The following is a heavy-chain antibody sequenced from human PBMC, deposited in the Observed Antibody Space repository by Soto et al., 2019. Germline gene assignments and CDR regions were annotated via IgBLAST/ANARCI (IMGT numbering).Heavy chain of an antibody. J-gene: IGHJ4*02. Sequence: GGSLRLSCAASGFTFSSYAMSWVRQAPGKGLEWVSAISGSGGSTYYADSVKGRFTISRDNSKNTLYLQMNSLRAEDTAVYYCAKRGGQYYDILTGYYPYYFDYWGQGTLVTVSS. D-gene: IGHD3-9*01. CDR2: ISGSGGST. CDR1: GFTFSSYA. V-gene: IGHV3-23*01. CDR3: AKRGGQYYDILTGYYPYYFDY.